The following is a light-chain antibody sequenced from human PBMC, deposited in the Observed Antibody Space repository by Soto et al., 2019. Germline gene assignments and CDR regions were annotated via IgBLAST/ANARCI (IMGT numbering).Light chain of an antibody. Sequence: DFQMTQSPSTLSSSVGERVTITCRASQSISNYLNWYQQKLGKAPKLLIYAGSHLKSGVPSRFRGSGAGTDFSLTISSLQPEDFAAVYCHQSYNTLSGTFGQGTKVDIK. CDR1: QSISNY. CDR2: AGS. CDR3: HQSYNTLSGT. J-gene: IGKJ1*01. V-gene: IGKV1-39*01.